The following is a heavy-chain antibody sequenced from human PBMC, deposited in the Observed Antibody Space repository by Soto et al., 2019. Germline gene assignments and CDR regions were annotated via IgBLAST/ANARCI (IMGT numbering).Heavy chain of an antibody. CDR3: ARVIGFGDLSTRTYYHYALDV. CDR2: ISKDGGSE. J-gene: IGHJ6*02. CDR1: GFTLISYS. Sequence: VQLVESGGGVVQPGRSLRLSCESSGFTLISYSLYWVRQPPGKGLEWVALISKDGGSEYYADSVRGRFAISRDHSKSTLYLEMNSLRSEGTAIYFCARVIGFGDLSTRTYYHYALDVWGRGTTVTVSS. D-gene: IGHD3-10*01. V-gene: IGHV3-30*09.